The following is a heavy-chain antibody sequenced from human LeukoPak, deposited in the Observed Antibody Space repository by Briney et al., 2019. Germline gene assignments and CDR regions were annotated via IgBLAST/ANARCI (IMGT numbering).Heavy chain of an antibody. CDR3: ATSAPTAFYGFDI. CDR2: INPNSGGT. CDR1: GYTFTGYY. J-gene: IGHJ3*02. V-gene: IGHV1-2*02. D-gene: IGHD4-17*01. Sequence: ASVKVSFKASGYTFTGYYMHWVRQAPGQGLEWMGWINPNSGGTIYAQRFQGRVTMTEDTSTDTAYMELSSLRSEDTAVYYCATSAPTAFYGFDIWGQGTMVTVSS.